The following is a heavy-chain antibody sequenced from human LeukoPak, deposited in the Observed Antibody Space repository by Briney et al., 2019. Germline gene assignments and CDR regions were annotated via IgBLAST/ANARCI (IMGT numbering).Heavy chain of an antibody. Sequence: ASVKVSCKASGYTFTSYGISWVRQAPGQGLEWMGWISAYNGNTNYAQKLQGRVTMTTDTSTSTAYMELRSLRSDDTAMYYCARDLTKSLYSSGWYEDYWGQGTLVTVSS. V-gene: IGHV1-18*01. CDR1: GYTFTSYG. D-gene: IGHD6-19*01. CDR3: ARDLTKSLYSSGWYEDY. CDR2: ISAYNGNT. J-gene: IGHJ4*02.